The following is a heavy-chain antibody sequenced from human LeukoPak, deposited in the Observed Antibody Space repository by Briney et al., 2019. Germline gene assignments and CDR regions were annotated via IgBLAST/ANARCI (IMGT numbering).Heavy chain of an antibody. J-gene: IGHJ4*02. CDR1: GFTFSSYS. Sequence: GGSLRLSCVASGFTFSSYSMQWVRQTPGKGLERVGILSYDGTNTYYGESVKGRFTISRDNSQNTVYLQMNSLRAEDTAVYYCAKGGTSVTRYVDYWGQGTLVTVSS. CDR3: AKGGTSVTRYVDY. D-gene: IGHD4-17*01. CDR2: LSYDGTNT. V-gene: IGHV3-30*18.